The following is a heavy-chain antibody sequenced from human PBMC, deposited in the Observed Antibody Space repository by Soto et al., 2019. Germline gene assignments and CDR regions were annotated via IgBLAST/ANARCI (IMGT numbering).Heavy chain of an antibody. Sequence: PGGSLRLSSASSGFTFRSYAMSWVRQAPGKGLEWVSAISGSGGSTYYADSVKGRFTISRDNSKNTLYLQMNSLRAEDTAVYYCAKGLGSTSSRDYYGMDVWGQGTTVTVSS. CDR3: AKGLGSTSSRDYYGMDV. CDR2: ISGSGGST. D-gene: IGHD2-2*01. V-gene: IGHV3-23*01. J-gene: IGHJ6*02. CDR1: GFTFRSYA.